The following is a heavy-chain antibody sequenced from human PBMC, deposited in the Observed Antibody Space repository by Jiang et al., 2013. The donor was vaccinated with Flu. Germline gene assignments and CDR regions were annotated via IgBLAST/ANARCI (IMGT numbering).Heavy chain of an antibody. V-gene: IGHV3-7*03. CDR3: ARDPGLSGYYSDY. Sequence: QLLESGGDLVQPGGSLRLSCAASGFTFSDYWMSWVRQAPGKGLEWVANIKQDGSGKYYVDSVKGRFTISRDNAKNSLYLQMNSLRAEGTAVYYCARDPGLSGYYSDYWGQGTLVTVSS. J-gene: IGHJ4*02. CDR1: GFTFSDYW. D-gene: IGHD3-3*01. CDR2: IKQDGSGK.